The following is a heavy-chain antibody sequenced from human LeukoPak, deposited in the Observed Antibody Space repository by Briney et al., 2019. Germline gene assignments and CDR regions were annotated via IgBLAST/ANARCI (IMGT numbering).Heavy chain of an antibody. CDR1: GFTFSSYA. J-gene: IGHJ4*02. Sequence: GGSLRLSCAASGFTFSSYAMSWVRQAPGKGLEWVSAISGSGGSTYYADSVKGRFTISRDNSKNTLYLQMNSLRAEDTAVYYCAKEAMPLVVVAATVDYWGQGTLVTVPS. CDR3: AKEAMPLVVVAATVDY. CDR2: ISGSGGST. D-gene: IGHD2-15*01. V-gene: IGHV3-23*01.